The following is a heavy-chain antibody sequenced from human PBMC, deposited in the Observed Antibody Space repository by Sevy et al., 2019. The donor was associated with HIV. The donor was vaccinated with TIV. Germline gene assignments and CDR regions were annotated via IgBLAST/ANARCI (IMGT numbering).Heavy chain of an antibody. V-gene: IGHV1-18*01. CDR2: ISAYNGNT. J-gene: IGHJ4*02. Sequence: ASVKVSCKASGYTFTSYGISWVRQAPGQGLEWMGWISAYNGNTNYAQKLQGRVTMTTDTSTSTAYMELRSLRSGDTAVYYCARTAVKYYYDSSGYEFDYWGQGTLVTVSS. CDR3: ARTAVKYYYDSSGYEFDY. CDR1: GYTFTSYG. D-gene: IGHD3-22*01.